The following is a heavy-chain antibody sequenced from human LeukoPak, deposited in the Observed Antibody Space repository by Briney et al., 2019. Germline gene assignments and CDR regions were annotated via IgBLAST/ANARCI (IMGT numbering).Heavy chain of an antibody. D-gene: IGHD2-2*01. CDR2: IRYGGSNK. V-gene: IGHV3-30*02. J-gene: IGHJ4*02. Sequence: QTGGSLRLSCAASGFTFSSYGMHWVRQAPGKGLEWVAFIRYGGSNKYYADSVKGRFTISRDNSKNTLYLQMNSLRAEDTAVYYCAKDSSVPAARSYGSPNYWGQGTLVTVSS. CDR3: AKDSSVPAARSYGSPNY. CDR1: GFTFSSYG.